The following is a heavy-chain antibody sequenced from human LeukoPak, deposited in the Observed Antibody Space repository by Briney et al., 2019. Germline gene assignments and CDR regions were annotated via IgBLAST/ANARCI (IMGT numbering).Heavy chain of an antibody. D-gene: IGHD3-22*01. CDR1: GFTFSNAW. J-gene: IGHJ4*02. CDR2: IKSKTDGGTT. Sequence: PGGSLRLSCAASGFTFSNAWMSWVRQAPGKGLEWVGGIKSKTDGGTTDYAAPVKGRFTISRDDSKNTLYLQMNSLKTEDTAVYYRTTRYYHRYGYYFDYWGQGTLVTVSS. CDR3: TTRYYHRYGYYFDY. V-gene: IGHV3-15*01.